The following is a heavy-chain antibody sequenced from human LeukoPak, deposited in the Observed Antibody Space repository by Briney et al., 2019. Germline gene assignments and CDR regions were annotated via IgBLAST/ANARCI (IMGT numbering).Heavy chain of an antibody. D-gene: IGHD6-13*01. Sequence: PSETLSLTCTVSGGSISSSSYYWGWIRQPPGKGLEWIGSIYYSGSTNYNPSLKSRVTISVDTSKNQFSLKLSSVTAADTAVYYCARLRYSSSWYPPYYYYYYMDVWGKGTTVTVSS. CDR1: GGSISSSSYY. J-gene: IGHJ6*03. V-gene: IGHV4-39*07. CDR2: IYYSGST. CDR3: ARLRYSSSWYPPYYYYYYMDV.